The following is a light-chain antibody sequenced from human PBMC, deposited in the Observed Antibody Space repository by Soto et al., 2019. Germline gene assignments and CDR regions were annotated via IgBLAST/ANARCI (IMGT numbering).Light chain of an antibody. CDR2: DVS. CDR1: SSDVGDYNY. Sequence: QSALTQPASVSGSPGQSITISCTGTSSDVGDYNYVSWYQQHPGKAPKLMIYDVSYWPSGVSNRFSGSKSGNTASLTISGLQAEDEADYYWCSYTSSGSYVFASGTKLTVL. CDR3: CSYTSSGSYV. V-gene: IGLV2-14*01. J-gene: IGLJ1*01.